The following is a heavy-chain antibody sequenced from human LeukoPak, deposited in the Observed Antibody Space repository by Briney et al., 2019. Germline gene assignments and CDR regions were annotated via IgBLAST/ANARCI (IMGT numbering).Heavy chain of an antibody. V-gene: IGHV3-53*01. CDR2: IYSGGST. D-gene: IGHD2-2*01. Sequence: PGGSLRLSCAASGFTVSSNYMSWVRQAPGKGLEWVSVIYSGGSTYYADSVKGRFTISRDNSKNTLYLQINSLRAEDTAVYYCARESTSWYFDLWGRGTLVTVSS. CDR3: ARESTSWYFDL. CDR1: GFTVSSNY. J-gene: IGHJ2*01.